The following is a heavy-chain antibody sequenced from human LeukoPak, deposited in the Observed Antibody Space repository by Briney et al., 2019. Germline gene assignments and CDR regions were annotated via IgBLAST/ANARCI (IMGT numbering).Heavy chain of an antibody. CDR1: GGSIGTYY. CDR2: IDYSGAT. Sequence: SETLSLTCTVSGGSIGTYYWSWIRQPPGKGLEWIGYIDYSGATNYNPSLKSRVTMSVDTSKHQFSLKLSSVTAADTAVYYCARVGSYCFEYWGQGTLVTVSS. CDR3: ARVGSYCFEY. V-gene: IGHV4-59*01. J-gene: IGHJ4*02. D-gene: IGHD3-10*01.